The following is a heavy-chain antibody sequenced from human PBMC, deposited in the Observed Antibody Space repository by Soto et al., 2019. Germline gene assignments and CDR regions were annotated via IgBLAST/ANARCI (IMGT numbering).Heavy chain of an antibody. J-gene: IGHJ4*02. D-gene: IGHD6-19*01. V-gene: IGHV3-74*01. CDR2: INSDGSRT. CDR3: VRASIPVAPYVDY. CDR1: GFTFSSYW. Sequence: EVQLVESGGGLVQPGGSLRLSCAASGFTFSSYWMHWVRQAPGKGLVWVSRINSDGSRTSYADSVKGRFTISRDNAKNTLYLQMDSLRAEDTAVYYCVRASIPVAPYVDYWGQGTLVTVSS.